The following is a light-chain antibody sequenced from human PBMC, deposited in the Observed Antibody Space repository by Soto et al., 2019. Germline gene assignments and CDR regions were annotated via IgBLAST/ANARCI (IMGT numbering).Light chain of an antibody. V-gene: IGKV3-11*01. CDR3: QQYNNWPFS. CDR2: HTS. Sequence: EIVLTQSPATLSLSPGERATLSCRASQSVSSYLAWYQQKPGQAPRLLIYHTSNRATGIPARFSGSGSGTEFTLTISSLQSKDSAIYFCQQYNNWPFSFGQGTRLEIK. J-gene: IGKJ5*01. CDR1: QSVSSY.